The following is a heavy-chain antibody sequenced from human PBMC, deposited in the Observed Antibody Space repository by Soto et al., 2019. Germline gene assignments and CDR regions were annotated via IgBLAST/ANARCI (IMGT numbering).Heavy chain of an antibody. V-gene: IGHV5-51*01. Sequence: PGESLKISCKGSGYTFTSYWIGWVRQMPGQGLEWVGFIYPGDSDTRYSPSFQGQVTISADKSIGTAYLQWSSLKASDTAIYYCVRLSGCSNGVCYRFDYWGQGILVTVSS. CDR2: IYPGDSDT. J-gene: IGHJ4*02. CDR3: VRLSGCSNGVCYRFDY. D-gene: IGHD2-8*01. CDR1: GYTFTSYW.